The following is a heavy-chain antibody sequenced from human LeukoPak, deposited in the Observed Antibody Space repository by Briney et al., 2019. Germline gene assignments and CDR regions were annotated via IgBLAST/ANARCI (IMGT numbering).Heavy chain of an antibody. V-gene: IGHV3-30-3*01. Sequence: GRSLRLSCAASGFTFSSYAMHWVRQAPGKGLEWVAVISYDGSNKYYADSVKGRFTISRDNSKNTLYLQMNSLRAEDTAVYYCARGGSSGPYYFDYWGQGTLVTVSS. CDR1: GFTFSSYA. J-gene: IGHJ4*02. D-gene: IGHD3-22*01. CDR2: ISYDGSNK. CDR3: ARGGSSGPYYFDY.